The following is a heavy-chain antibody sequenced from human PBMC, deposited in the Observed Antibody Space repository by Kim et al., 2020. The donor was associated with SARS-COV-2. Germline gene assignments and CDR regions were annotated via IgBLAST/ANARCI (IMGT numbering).Heavy chain of an antibody. J-gene: IGHJ6*02. Sequence: PVRGRLTNSRDNAKNSLYMKMNSLRAEDTAMYYCAKGLLGIDYYWGMDVWGQGTTVTVSS. D-gene: IGHD7-27*01. CDR3: AKGLLGIDYYWGMDV. V-gene: IGHV3-11*01.